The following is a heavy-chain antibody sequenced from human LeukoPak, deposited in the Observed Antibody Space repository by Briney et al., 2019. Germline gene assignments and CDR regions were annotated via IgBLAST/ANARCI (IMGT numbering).Heavy chain of an antibody. CDR1: GDSVSSSRAA. Sequence: SQTLSLTCAISGDSVSSSRAAWTWIRQTPSRGLEWLGRTYYRSKWYNDYAVSVKSRITINPDTSKNQFSLQLNSVTPEDTAVYYCTRAYYCDSSGSLNWFDPWGQGTLVTVSS. CDR3: TRAYYCDSSGSLNWFDP. V-gene: IGHV6-1*01. J-gene: IGHJ5*02. CDR2: TYYRSKWYN. D-gene: IGHD3-22*01.